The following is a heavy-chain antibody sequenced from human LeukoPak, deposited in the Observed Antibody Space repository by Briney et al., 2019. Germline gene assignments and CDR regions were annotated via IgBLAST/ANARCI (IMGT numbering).Heavy chain of an antibody. Sequence: GGSLRLSCVASGFTVTKCAMSLIRQAPGKGLEWVAIITATGDTAYYADSVKGRFTISRDNSKNTLYLQMNSLRAEDTAVYYCARENYFESHAFDIWGQGTMVTVSS. J-gene: IGHJ3*02. CDR2: ITATGDTA. CDR1: GFTVTKCA. D-gene: IGHD1-7*01. V-gene: IGHV3-23*01. CDR3: ARENYFESHAFDI.